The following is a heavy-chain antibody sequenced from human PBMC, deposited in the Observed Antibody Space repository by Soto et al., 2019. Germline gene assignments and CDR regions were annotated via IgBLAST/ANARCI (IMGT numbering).Heavy chain of an antibody. J-gene: IGHJ4*02. D-gene: IGHD6-13*01. V-gene: IGHV3-23*01. CDR1: GFSFSNYA. CDR3: VKGGASNTSCWYAN. Sequence: VELLESGGGLVQPGGSLTLSCAASGFSFSNYAMHWVRQAPGKGLEWVSTIKDSGDSTYYLDSVRGRFIISRDSSRNTLYLQMTSLRAEDTALYHCVKGGASNTSCWYANWGQGILVTVSS. CDR2: IKDSGDST.